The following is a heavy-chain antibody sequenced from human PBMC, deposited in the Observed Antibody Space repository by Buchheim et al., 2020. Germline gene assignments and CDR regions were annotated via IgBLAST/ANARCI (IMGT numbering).Heavy chain of an antibody. CDR3: AREPTQLLWFSREGGYGMDV. V-gene: IGHV3-33*01. D-gene: IGHD3-10*01. J-gene: IGHJ6*02. CDR1: GFTFSSYG. Sequence: QVQLVESGGGVVQPGRSLRLSCAASGFTFSSYGMHWVRQAPGKGLEWVAVIWYDGSNKYYADSVKGRFTISRDNSKNTLYLQMNSLRAEDTAVYYCAREPTQLLWFSREGGYGMDVWGQGTT. CDR2: IWYDGSNK.